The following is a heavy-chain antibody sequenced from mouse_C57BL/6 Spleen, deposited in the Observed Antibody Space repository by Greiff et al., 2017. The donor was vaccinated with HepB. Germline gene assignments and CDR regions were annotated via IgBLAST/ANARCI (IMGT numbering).Heavy chain of an antibody. CDR3: ARSYGNYVDYYAMDY. V-gene: IGHV5-17*01. J-gene: IGHJ4*01. CDR1: GFTFSDYG. D-gene: IGHD2-1*01. Sequence: VQLKESGGGLVKPGGSLKLSCAASGFTFSDYGMHWVRQAPEKGLEWVAYISSGSSTIYYADTVKGRFTISRDNAKNTLFLQMTSLRSEDTAMYYCARSYGNYVDYYAMDYWGQGTSVTVSS. CDR2: ISSGSSTI.